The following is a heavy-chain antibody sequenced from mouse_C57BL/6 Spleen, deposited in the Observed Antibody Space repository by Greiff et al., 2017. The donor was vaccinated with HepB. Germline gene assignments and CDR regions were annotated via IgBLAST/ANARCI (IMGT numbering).Heavy chain of an antibody. CDR3: ARGLFATVAAY. D-gene: IGHD1-1*01. V-gene: IGHV5-17*01. Sequence: PAPEKGLEWVAYISSGSSTIYYADTVKGRFTISRDNAKNTLFLQMTSLRSEDTAMDYCARGLFATVAAYWGQGTLVTVSA. CDR2: ISSGSSTI. J-gene: IGHJ3*01.